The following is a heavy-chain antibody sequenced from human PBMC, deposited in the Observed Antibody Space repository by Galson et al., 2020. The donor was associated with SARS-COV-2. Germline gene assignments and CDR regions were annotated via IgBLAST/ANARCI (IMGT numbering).Heavy chain of an antibody. Sequence: GGSLRLSCAASGFTFSSYSMNWVRQAPGKGLEWVSYISSSSSTIYYADSVKGRFTISRDNAKNSLYLQMNSLRAEDTAVYYCAREDPYSAAGNFDYWGQGTLVTVSS. D-gene: IGHD6-13*01. CDR2: ISSSSSTI. CDR3: AREDPYSAAGNFDY. CDR1: GFTFSSYS. V-gene: IGHV3-48*04. J-gene: IGHJ4*02.